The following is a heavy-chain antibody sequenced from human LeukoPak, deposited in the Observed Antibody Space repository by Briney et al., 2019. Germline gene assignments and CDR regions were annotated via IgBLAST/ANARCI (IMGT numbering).Heavy chain of an antibody. V-gene: IGHV4-30-2*01. Sequence: SETLSLTCAVSGGSISSGGYSWSWVRLPPGEGLGWIGYIYHSGSTYYNPSLKSRVTISVDRSKNQSSLKLSSVTAADTAVYYCARSRRQQLVNYFDYWGQGTLVTVSS. D-gene: IGHD6-13*01. CDR3: ARSRRQQLVNYFDY. J-gene: IGHJ4*02. CDR2: IYHSGST. CDR1: GGSISSGGYS.